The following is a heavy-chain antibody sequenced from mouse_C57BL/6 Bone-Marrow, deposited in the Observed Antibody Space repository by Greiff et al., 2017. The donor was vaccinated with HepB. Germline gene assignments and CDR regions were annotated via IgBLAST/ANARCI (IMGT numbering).Heavy chain of an antibody. D-gene: IGHD1-1*01. Sequence: QVQLQQPGAELVKPGASVKMSCKASGYTFTSYWITWVKQRPGQGLEWIGDIYPGSGSTNYNEKFKSKATLTVDTSSSTAYMQLSSLTSEDSAVYYGARLYYYGSVPGWYFDVWGTGTTVTVSS. CDR3: ARLYYYGSVPGWYFDV. V-gene: IGHV1-55*01. J-gene: IGHJ1*03. CDR2: IYPGSGST. CDR1: GYTFTSYW.